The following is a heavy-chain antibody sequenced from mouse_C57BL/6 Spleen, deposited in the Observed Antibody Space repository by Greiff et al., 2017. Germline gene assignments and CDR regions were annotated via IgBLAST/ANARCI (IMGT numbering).Heavy chain of an antibody. Sequence: QVQLQQPGTELVKPGASVKLSCKASGYTFTSYWMHWVKQRPGQGLEWIGNINPSNGGTNYNEQFKSKATLTVDKSSSTAYRQLSSLTSEDSAVYYCARSAYYDYDGVFAYWGQGTLVTVSA. CDR1: GYTFTSYW. CDR2: INPSNGGT. J-gene: IGHJ3*01. V-gene: IGHV1-53*01. D-gene: IGHD2-4*01. CDR3: ARSAYYDYDGVFAY.